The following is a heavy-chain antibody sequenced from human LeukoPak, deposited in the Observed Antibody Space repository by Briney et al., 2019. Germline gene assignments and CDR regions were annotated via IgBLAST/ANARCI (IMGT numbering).Heavy chain of an antibody. D-gene: IGHD2-2*01. CDR2: ISSSSSTV. CDR1: GFTFSSYS. Sequence: GGSLRLSCAASGFTFSSYSMNWVRQAPGKGLVWVSYISSSSSTVYYADSVKGRFTISSDNAKNSLYLQMNSLRAEDTAVYYCARLPRYCSSTSCPPDFDYWGQGTLVTVSS. CDR3: ARLPRYCSSTSCPPDFDY. J-gene: IGHJ4*02. V-gene: IGHV3-48*01.